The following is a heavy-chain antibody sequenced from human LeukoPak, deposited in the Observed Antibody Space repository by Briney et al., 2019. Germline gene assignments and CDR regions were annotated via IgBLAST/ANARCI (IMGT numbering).Heavy chain of an antibody. CDR1: GFTFSSYG. CDR2: ISYDGSNK. J-gene: IGHJ5*01. V-gene: IGHV3-30*03. Sequence: PGRSLRLSCAASGFTFSSYGMHWVRQAPGKGLEWVAVISYDGSNKYYADSVKGRFTISRDNSKNTLYLQMNSLRAEDTAVYYCARIEAFCGSGGCYEGFDSWGQGTLVAVSS. D-gene: IGHD2-21*01. CDR3: ARIEAFCGSGGCYEGFDS.